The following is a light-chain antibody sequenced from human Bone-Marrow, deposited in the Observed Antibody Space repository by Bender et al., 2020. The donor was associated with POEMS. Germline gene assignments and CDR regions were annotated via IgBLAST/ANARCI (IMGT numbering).Light chain of an antibody. CDR3: QAWDTSSVV. J-gene: IGLJ2*01. CDR1: GLTKQY. V-gene: IGLV3-25*02. Sequence: SHELTQPPSVSVSPGQTARITCSGDGLTKQYASWYQVKPGQAPKGIIYKDTERPSGIPERFSGSNSGNIATLTISGTQALDEADYYGQAWDTSSVVFGGGTKLTVL. CDR2: KDT.